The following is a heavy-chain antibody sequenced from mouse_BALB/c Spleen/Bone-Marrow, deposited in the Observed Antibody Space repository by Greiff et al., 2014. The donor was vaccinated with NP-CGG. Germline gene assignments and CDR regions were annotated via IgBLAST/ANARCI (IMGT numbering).Heavy chain of an antibody. Sequence: EVQLQQSGPGLVKPSQSLSLTCSVTGYSITSGYYWNWIRQFPGNKLEWMGYISYDGSNNYNPSLKNRISITRDTSKNQFFLKFNSVTTEDTATYYCATIYYDYDGYFDVWGAGTTVTVSS. J-gene: IGHJ1*01. D-gene: IGHD2-4*01. CDR1: GYSITSGYY. CDR3: ATIYYDYDGYFDV. V-gene: IGHV3-6*02. CDR2: ISYDGSN.